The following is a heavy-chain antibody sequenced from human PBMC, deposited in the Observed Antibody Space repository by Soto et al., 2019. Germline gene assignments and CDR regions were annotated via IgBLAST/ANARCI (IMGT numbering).Heavy chain of an antibody. CDR1: GFTFSSYS. J-gene: IGHJ4*02. CDR2: ISSSSSYI. Sequence: EVQLVESGGGLVKPGGSLRLSCAASGFTFSSYSMNWVRQAPGKELEWVSSISSSSSYIYYADSVKGRFTISRDNAKNSLYLQMNSLRAEDTAVYYCASAAYGSGKFDYWGQGTLVTVSS. CDR3: ASAAYGSGKFDY. D-gene: IGHD3-10*01. V-gene: IGHV3-21*01.